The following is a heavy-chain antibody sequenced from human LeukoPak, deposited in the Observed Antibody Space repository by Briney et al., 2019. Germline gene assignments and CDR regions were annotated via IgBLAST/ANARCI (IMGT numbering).Heavy chain of an antibody. J-gene: IGHJ4*02. D-gene: IGHD6-13*01. CDR2: IYSGGST. CDR1: EFSVGSNY. CDR3: ARGGIRAAGTFFDC. Sequence: GGSLRLSCAASEFSVGSNYMTWVRQAPGKGLEWVSLIYSGGSTYYADSVKGRFTISRDNAKNSLYLQMNSLRAEDTAVYYCARGGIRAAGTFFDCWGQGTLVTVSS. V-gene: IGHV3-53*01.